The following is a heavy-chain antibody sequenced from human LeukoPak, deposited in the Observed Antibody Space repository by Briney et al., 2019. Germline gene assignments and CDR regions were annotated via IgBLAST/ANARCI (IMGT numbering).Heavy chain of an antibody. CDR2: LTWNAGST. Sequence: GGSLRLSCAASGFNFDDYGMSWVRQAPGKGLEWVSALTWNAGSTGYADSVKGRFIISRDNAKNSLYLQMNSLRAEDTALYYCARFVDYYDSSGYSYFDYWGQGTLVTVSS. CDR3: ARFVDYYDSSGYSYFDY. V-gene: IGHV3-20*04. J-gene: IGHJ4*02. D-gene: IGHD3-22*01. CDR1: GFNFDDYG.